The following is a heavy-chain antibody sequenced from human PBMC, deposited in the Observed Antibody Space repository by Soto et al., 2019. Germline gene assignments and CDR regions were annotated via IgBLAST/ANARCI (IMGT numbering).Heavy chain of an antibody. CDR3: GKDIRSGSIDY. D-gene: IGHD1-1*01. Sequence: QVRLVQSGGGVVQPGRSLTLSCAASGYSITNNGMPWVRQAPGKGLEWVARICANGTDQYYADSVKGRFTVSRDTSKNTVYLQMNSLRAEDTARYYCGKDIRSGSIDYWGQGTLVTVSS. J-gene: IGHJ4*02. CDR2: ICANGTDQ. V-gene: IGHV3-33*06. CDR1: GYSITNNG.